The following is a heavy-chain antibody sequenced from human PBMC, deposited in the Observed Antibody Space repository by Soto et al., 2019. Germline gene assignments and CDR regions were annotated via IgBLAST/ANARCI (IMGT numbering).Heavy chain of an antibody. J-gene: IGHJ4*02. CDR1: GFTFSSYG. V-gene: IGHV3-30*18. CDR2: ISYDGSNK. CDR3: AKAREGVAVAGNFDY. Sequence: GGSLRLSCAASGFTFSSYGMHWVRQAPGKGLEWVAVISYDGSNKYYADSVKGRFTISRDNSKNTLYLQMNSLRAEDTAVYYCAKAREGVAVAGNFDYWGQGTLVTVSS. D-gene: IGHD6-19*01.